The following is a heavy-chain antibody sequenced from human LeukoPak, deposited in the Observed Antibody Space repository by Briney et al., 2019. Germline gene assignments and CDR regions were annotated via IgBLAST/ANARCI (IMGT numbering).Heavy chain of an antibody. CDR1: GFTFSSYS. CDR3: ARVSPKRSGWDYYFDY. Sequence: GGSLRLSCAASGFTFSSYSMNWVRQAPGKGLEWVSSISSSSSYIYYADAVKGRFTISRDNAKNSLYLQMNSLRAEDTAVYYCARVSPKRSGWDYYFDYWGQGTLVTVSS. D-gene: IGHD6-19*01. CDR2: ISSSSSYI. V-gene: IGHV3-21*01. J-gene: IGHJ4*02.